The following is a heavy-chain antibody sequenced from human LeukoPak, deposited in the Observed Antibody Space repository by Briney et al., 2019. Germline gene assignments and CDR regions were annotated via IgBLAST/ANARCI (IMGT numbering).Heavy chain of an antibody. J-gene: IGHJ4*02. D-gene: IGHD4-11*01. Sequence: SETLSLTCTVSGGSISSSSYYRGWIRQPPGKGLEWIGSIYYSGSTYYNPSLKSRVTISVDTSKNQFSLKLSSVTAADTAVYYCARPMTTDANFDYWGQGTLVTVSS. V-gene: IGHV4-39*01. CDR1: GGSISSSSYY. CDR2: IYYSGST. CDR3: ARPMTTDANFDY.